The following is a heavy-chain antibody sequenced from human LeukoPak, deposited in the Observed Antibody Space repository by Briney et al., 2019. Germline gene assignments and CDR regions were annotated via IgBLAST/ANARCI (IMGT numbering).Heavy chain of an antibody. D-gene: IGHD2-8*01. CDR2: INHSGST. CDR1: GGSFSGYY. J-gene: IGHJ4*02. CDR3: ARQADSRGTDGVSYYFDY. V-gene: IGHV4-34*01. Sequence: SETLSLTCAVYGGSFSGYYWSWIRQPPGKGLEWIGEINHSGSTNYNPSLKSRVTISVDTPKNQFSLKLSSVTVADTAVYYCARQADSRGTDGVSYYFDYWGQGTLVTVSS.